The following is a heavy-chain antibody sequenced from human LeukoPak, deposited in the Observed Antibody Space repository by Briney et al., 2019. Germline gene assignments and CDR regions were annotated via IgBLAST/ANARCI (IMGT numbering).Heavy chain of an antibody. CDR1: GGSISSGGYY. V-gene: IGHV4-31*03. J-gene: IGHJ3*02. Sequence: SETLSLTCTVSGGSISSGGYYWSWIRQHPGKGLEWIGYIYYSGSTYYNPSLKSRVTISVDTSKNQFSLKLSSVTAADTAVYYCASGNDILTGYYGETHAFDIWGQGTMVTVSS. CDR2: IYYSGST. D-gene: IGHD3-9*01. CDR3: ASGNDILTGYYGETHAFDI.